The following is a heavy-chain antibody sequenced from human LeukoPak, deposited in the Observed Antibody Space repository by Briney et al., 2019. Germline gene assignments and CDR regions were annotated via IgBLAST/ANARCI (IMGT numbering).Heavy chain of an antibody. J-gene: IGHJ6*03. Sequence: GGSLRLSCAASGFTFSSYEMNWVRQAPGKGLEWVSYISSSGSTIYYADSVKGRFTISRDSAKNSLYLQMNSLRAEDTAVYYCAREKEGYCSRTSCYLDYYYYYMDVWGKGTTVTISS. CDR1: GFTFSSYE. CDR2: ISSSGSTI. CDR3: AREKEGYCSRTSCYLDYYYYYMDV. D-gene: IGHD2-2*01. V-gene: IGHV3-48*03.